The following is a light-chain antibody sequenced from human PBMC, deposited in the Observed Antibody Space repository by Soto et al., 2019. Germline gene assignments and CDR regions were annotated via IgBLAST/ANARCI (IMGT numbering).Light chain of an antibody. V-gene: IGKV3-11*01. Sequence: EIVLTQSPATLSLSPGERATLSCRASQSVSNYLAWYQQKPGQAPRLLIYDASNRATGIPPRFSGSGSGTDFTLTISSLEPEDFAVYYCQQRSNWPGTFGQGTKVEIK. CDR1: QSVSNY. CDR2: DAS. CDR3: QQRSNWPGT. J-gene: IGKJ1*01.